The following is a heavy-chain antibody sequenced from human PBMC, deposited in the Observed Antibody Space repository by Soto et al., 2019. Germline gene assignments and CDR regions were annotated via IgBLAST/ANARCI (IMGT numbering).Heavy chain of an antibody. CDR2: IYYSGST. CDR1: GGSISSSSYY. J-gene: IGHJ4*02. D-gene: IGHD6-13*01. CDR3: ARLNSSSWYENYLDY. V-gene: IGHV4-39*01. Sequence: SETLSLTCTVSGGSISSSSYYWGWIRQPPGKGLEWIGSIYYSGSTYYNPSLKSRVTISVDTSKNQFSLKLSSVTAADTAVYYCARLNSSSWYENYLDYWGQGTLVTVSS.